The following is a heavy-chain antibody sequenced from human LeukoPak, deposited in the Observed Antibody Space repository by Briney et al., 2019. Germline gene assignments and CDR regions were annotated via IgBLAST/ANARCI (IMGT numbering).Heavy chain of an antibody. CDR1: GFTFSDYY. CDR2: ISSSGSTI. Sequence: PGGSLRLSCAASGFTFSDYYMSWIRQAPGKGLEWVSYISSSGSTIYYADSVKGRFTISRDNAKNSLYLQMNSLRAEDTAVYYCARAPYCSGGSCYSAYYGMDVWGQRTTVTVSS. J-gene: IGHJ6*02. CDR3: ARAPYCSGGSCYSAYYGMDV. D-gene: IGHD2-15*01. V-gene: IGHV3-11*01.